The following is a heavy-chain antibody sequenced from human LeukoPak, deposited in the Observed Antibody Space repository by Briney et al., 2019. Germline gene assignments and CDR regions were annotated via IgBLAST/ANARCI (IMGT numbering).Heavy chain of an antibody. CDR2: ITPTSGDT. CDR3: ARDTYGSDY. D-gene: IGHD3-10*01. J-gene: IGHJ4*02. Sequence: ASVKVSCKASGYTFSEHHMHWVRQAPGQGLEGMGKITPTSGDTMYAQKFQDRVTMTRDMSTSTVYMELSRLRSEDTAVYLFARDTYGSDYWGQGTRVTVSA. CDR1: GYTFSEHH. V-gene: IGHV1-46*01.